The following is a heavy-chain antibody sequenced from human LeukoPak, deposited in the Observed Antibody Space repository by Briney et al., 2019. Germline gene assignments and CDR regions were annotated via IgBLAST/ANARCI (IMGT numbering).Heavy chain of an antibody. Sequence: SQTLSLTCAISGDSVSSNSAAWNWIRQSPSRGLEWLGRTYYRSKWYNDYAVSVKSRITINPDTSKNQFSLQLNSVTPEDTAVYYCARWPRQGVAGTLGFDYWGQGTLVTVSS. CDR1: GDSVSSNSAA. V-gene: IGHV6-1*01. J-gene: IGHJ4*02. CDR2: TYYRSKWYN. CDR3: ARWPRQGVAGTLGFDY. D-gene: IGHD6-19*01.